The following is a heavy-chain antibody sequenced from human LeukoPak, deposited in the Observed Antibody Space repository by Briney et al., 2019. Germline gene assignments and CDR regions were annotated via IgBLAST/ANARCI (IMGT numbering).Heavy chain of an antibody. V-gene: IGHV3-48*01. D-gene: IGHD1-26*01. J-gene: IGHJ4*02. CDR1: AFTFSDYS. Sequence: GGSLRLSCAASAFTFSDYSMNWVRQAPGKGLEWISYISGRSSTIYYADSVRGRFTISRDNAKNSMYLQMNSLRAEDTAVYYCARDRLTSGSYFFDWGQGTLGTVSS. CDR2: ISGRSSTI. CDR3: ARDRLTSGSYFFD.